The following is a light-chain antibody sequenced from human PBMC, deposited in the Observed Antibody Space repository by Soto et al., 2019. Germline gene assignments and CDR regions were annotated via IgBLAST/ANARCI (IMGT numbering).Light chain of an antibody. CDR1: SANIGAGYD. Sequence: QSVLTQPPSISGAPGQSITISCTGSSANIGAGYDVHWYQQFPGTAPKLLIHGNNDRPSGVSDRFSASKSGTSASLAITGLQAEDEADYDCQSYDSSLRVYVVFGGGTKLTVL. J-gene: IGLJ2*01. CDR2: GNN. CDR3: QSYDSSLRVYVV. V-gene: IGLV1-40*01.